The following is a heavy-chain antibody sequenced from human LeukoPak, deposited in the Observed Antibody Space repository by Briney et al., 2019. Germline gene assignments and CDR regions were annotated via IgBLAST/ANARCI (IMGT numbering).Heavy chain of an antibody. CDR3: AREGPRPHYYDSSGY. Sequence: PGGSLRLSSAASAFPFSSYGMHWVRQAPGKGLEWVSSISSSSSYIYYADSVKGRFTISRDNAKNSLYLQMNSLRAEDTAVYYCAREGPRPHYYDSSGYWGQGTLVTVSS. V-gene: IGHV3-21*01. CDR2: ISSSSSYI. CDR1: AFPFSSYG. D-gene: IGHD3-22*01. J-gene: IGHJ4*02.